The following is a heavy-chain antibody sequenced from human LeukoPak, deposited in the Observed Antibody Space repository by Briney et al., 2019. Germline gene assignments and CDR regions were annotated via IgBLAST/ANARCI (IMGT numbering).Heavy chain of an antibody. CDR1: RFTFSSYS. CDR3: VRDYKGTFDY. V-gene: IGHV3-21*01. J-gene: IGHJ4*02. Sequence: PGGSLRLSCAASRFTFSSYSMNWVRQAPGKGLEWVSSISSSSSYIYYADSVKGRFTISRDNAKNSLYLQMNSLRAEDTAVYYCVRDYKGTFDYWGQGTLLTVAS. D-gene: IGHD1-7*01. CDR2: ISSSSSYI.